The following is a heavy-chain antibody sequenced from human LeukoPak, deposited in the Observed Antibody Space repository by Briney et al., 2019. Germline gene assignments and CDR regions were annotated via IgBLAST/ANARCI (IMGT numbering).Heavy chain of an antibody. Sequence: GGSLRLSCAGSGFTFSVYWMSWVRQAPGKGLEWVANIKQDGSEEYYLDSVKGRFTISRDNAKTSMFLQMNSLRPEDMAVYYCVRWVGDGYDKWGQGTLVTVSS. CDR2: IKQDGSEE. J-gene: IGHJ4*02. CDR3: VRWVGDGYDK. D-gene: IGHD5-24*01. CDR1: GFTFSVYW. V-gene: IGHV3-7*01.